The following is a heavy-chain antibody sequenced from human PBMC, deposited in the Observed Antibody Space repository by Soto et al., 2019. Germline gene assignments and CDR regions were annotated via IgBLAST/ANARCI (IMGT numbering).Heavy chain of an antibody. CDR1: GFTFSNFG. D-gene: IGHD3-9*01. CDR2: ISYSSNTI. J-gene: IGHJ5*02. Sequence: GGSLRLSCVASGFTFSNFGMHWVRQAPGKGLEWVSYISYSSNTIYYADSVKGRFAISRDNARNSVYLQMNSLRDEDTAVYYCARILLIGYNWLDPWGQGTLVTVSS. V-gene: IGHV3-48*02. CDR3: ARILLIGYNWLDP.